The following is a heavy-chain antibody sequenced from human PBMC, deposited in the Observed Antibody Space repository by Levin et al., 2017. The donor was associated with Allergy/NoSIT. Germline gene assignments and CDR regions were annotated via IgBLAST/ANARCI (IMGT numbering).Heavy chain of an antibody. J-gene: IGHJ5*02. CDR1: GGSISSSIYY. CDR3: GIYTSGSWQTGKWFDP. CDR2: IHYSGST. D-gene: IGHD5-18*01. Sequence: SQTLSLTCTVSGGSISSSIYYWGWIRQPPGKGLEWIGSIHYSGSTYYNPSLKSRVTISVDTSKNQFSLNLSSVTAADTAVYYCGIYTSGSWQTGKWFDPWGQGTLVTVSS. V-gene: IGHV4-39*07.